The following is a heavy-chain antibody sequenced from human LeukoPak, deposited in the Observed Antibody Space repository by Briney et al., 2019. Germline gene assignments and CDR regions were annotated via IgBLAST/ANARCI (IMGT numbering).Heavy chain of an antibody. V-gene: IGHV1-69*05. J-gene: IGHJ6*02. CDR2: IIPIFGTA. D-gene: IGHD2-2*01. CDR1: GGTFSSYA. Sequence: GSSVKVSCKASGGTFSSYAISWVRQAPGQWLEWMGGIIPIFGTANYAQKFQGRVTITTDESTSTAYMELSSLRSEDTAVYYCARRWVPAAIDYYYGMDVWGQGTTVTVSS. CDR3: ARRWVPAAIDYYYGMDV.